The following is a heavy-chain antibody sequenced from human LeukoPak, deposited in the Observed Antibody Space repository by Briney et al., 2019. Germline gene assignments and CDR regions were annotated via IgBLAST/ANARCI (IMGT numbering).Heavy chain of an antibody. CDR3: ARDWSPPYQVLSPGYFDL. CDR1: GFSFSTYS. CDR2: ITSTGRYI. D-gene: IGHD2-2*01. Sequence: PGGSLRLSCAASGFSFSTYSLNWGPHAPGKGLDWVSSITSTGRYIYYADSVKGRFTVSRDNAKNSLYLEMSSLRDEDTAVYYCARDWSPPYQVLSPGYFDLWGRGTLVTVSS. J-gene: IGHJ2*01. V-gene: IGHV3-21*01.